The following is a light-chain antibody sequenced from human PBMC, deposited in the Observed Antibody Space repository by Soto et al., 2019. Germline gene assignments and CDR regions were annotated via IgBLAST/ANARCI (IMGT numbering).Light chain of an antibody. J-gene: IGLJ2*01. Sequence: QSALTQPASVSGSPGQSITISCAGTNSDVGGYNYVSWHQHHPGKAPKLLIYGVFNRPSGVSNRFSGSKSGNTASLTISGLQAEDEGDYYCSSYSSSSTLVVFGGGTKVTVL. CDR1: NSDVGGYNY. CDR3: SSYSSSSTLVV. CDR2: GVF. V-gene: IGLV2-14*01.